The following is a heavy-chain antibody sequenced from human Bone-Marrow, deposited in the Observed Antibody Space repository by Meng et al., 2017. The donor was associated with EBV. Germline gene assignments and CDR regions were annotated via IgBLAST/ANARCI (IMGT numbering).Heavy chain of an antibody. Sequence: EGRVVSAGGALVQPGGSRRLPGAASGFSFSSYWMPWVRQAPGKGPVWVSRLNEHGTITTYADSVKGRFTISRDNAKNTLYLQMNSLRVEDTAVYYCSRDLVGSDDYWGQGTLVTVSS. CDR2: LNEHGTIT. CDR1: GFSFSSYW. CDR3: SRDLVGSDDY. J-gene: IGHJ4*02. V-gene: IGHV3-74*01.